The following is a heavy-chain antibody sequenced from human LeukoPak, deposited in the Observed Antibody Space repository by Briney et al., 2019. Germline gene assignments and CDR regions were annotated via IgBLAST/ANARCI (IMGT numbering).Heavy chain of an antibody. CDR3: ARARYYYDSSGYYYGYYFDY. J-gene: IGHJ4*02. Sequence: GSLRLSCAASGFTFSDYYMSWIRQAPGKGLEWVSYISSSGSTIYYADSVKGRFTISRDNAKNSLYLQMNSLRAEDTAVYYCARARYYYDSSGYYYGYYFDYWGQGTLVTVSS. CDR1: GFTFSDYY. CDR2: ISSSGSTI. D-gene: IGHD3-22*01. V-gene: IGHV3-11*04.